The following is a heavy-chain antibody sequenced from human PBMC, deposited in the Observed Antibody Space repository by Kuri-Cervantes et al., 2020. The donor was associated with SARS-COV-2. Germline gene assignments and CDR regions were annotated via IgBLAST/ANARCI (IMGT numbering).Heavy chain of an antibody. J-gene: IGHJ3*02. CDR2: INPNSGGT. Sequence: ASVKVSCKASGYTFTGYYMHWVRQAPGQGLEWMGWINPNSGGTNYAQKFQGWVTMTRDTSISTVYMELSRLGSDDTAVYYCARSTPFRRLVVXXQGGAFDIWGQGTMVTVSS. V-gene: IGHV1-2*04. D-gene: IGHD3-22*01. CDR1: GYTFTGYY. CDR3: ARSTPFRRLVVXXQGGAFDI.